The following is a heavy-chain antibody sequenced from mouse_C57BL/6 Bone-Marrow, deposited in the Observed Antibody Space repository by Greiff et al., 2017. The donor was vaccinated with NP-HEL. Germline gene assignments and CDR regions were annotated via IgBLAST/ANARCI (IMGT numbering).Heavy chain of an antibody. V-gene: IGHV1-69*01. CDR1: GYTFTSYW. J-gene: IGHJ3*01. CDR2: IDPSDSYT. Sequence: QVQLQQPGAELVMPGASVKLSCKASGYTFTSYWMHWVKQRPGQGLEWIGEIDPSDSYTNYNQKFKGKSTSTVDKSSSTAYMQLSSLTSEDSAVYYCAREGWFAYWGQGTLVTVSA. CDR3: AREGWFAY.